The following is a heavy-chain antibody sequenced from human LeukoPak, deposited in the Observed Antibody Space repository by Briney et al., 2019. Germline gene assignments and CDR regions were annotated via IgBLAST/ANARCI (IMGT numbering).Heavy chain of an antibody. V-gene: IGHV1-46*04. J-gene: IGHJ4*02. D-gene: IGHD3-3*01. CDR2: INPSGGST. CDR3: ARGYYTGKTPTVVHY. Sequence: ASVKVSCKASGYTFTSYYMHWVRQAPGQGLEWMGIINPSGGSTIYAQKLQGRVTMTTDTSTSTAYMEMRSLRSDDTAVYYCARGYYTGKTPTVVHYWGQGTLVTVSS. CDR1: GYTFTSYY.